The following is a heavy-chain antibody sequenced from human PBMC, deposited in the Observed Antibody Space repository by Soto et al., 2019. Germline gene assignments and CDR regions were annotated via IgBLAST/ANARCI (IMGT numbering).Heavy chain of an antibody. V-gene: IGHV1-18*01. CDR3: ARGELGYCSGGSSPGVEYFQH. J-gene: IGHJ1*01. D-gene: IGHD2-15*01. Sequence: QVQLVQSGAEVKKPGASVKVSCKASGYTFTSYGTSWVRQAPGQGLEWMGWISAYNGNTNYAQKLQGRVTMTTDTSTSTVYMELRSLRSDDTAVYYCARGELGYCSGGSSPGVEYFQHWGQGTLVTVSS. CDR2: ISAYNGNT. CDR1: GYTFTSYG.